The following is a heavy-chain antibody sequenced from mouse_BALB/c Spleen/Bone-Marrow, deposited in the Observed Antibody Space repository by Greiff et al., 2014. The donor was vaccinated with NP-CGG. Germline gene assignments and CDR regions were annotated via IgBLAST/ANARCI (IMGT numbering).Heavy chain of an antibody. V-gene: IGHV5-6*01. CDR3: ARQGPYGNYGGFAY. CDR1: GFTFSSYG. Sequence: EVQGVESGGDLVKPGGSLKLSCAASGFTFSSYGMSWVRQTPDKRLEWVATISSGGSYTYYPDSVKGRFTISRDNAKNTLYLQTSSLKSEDTAMYYGARQGPYGNYGGFAYWGQGTLVTVSA. CDR2: ISSGGSYT. J-gene: IGHJ3*01. D-gene: IGHD2-10*02.